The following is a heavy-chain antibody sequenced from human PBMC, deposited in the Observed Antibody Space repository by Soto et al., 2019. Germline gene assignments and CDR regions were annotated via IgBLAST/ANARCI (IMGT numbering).Heavy chain of an antibody. V-gene: IGHV1-69*02. CDR3: ARGMSLNWFDP. CDR1: GGTFSSYT. J-gene: IGHJ5*02. CDR2: IIPILGIA. Sequence: SVKVSCKASGGTFSSYTISWVRQAPGQGLEWMGRIIPILGIANYAQKFQGRVTITADKSTSTAYMELSSLRSEDTAVYYCARGMSLNWFDPWGQGTLVTVSS.